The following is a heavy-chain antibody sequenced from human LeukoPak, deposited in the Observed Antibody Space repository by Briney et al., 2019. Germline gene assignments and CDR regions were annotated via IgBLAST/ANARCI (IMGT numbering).Heavy chain of an antibody. CDR1: GFSVSNNY. J-gene: IGHJ5*02. V-gene: IGHV3-53*01. CDR3: IVFGDSNH. D-gene: IGHD4-17*01. Sequence: GGSLRLSCAASGFSVSNNYMNWVRQAPGKGLEWVSVIHSSGGTYYADSVKGRFTISRDTSKNTLYLQINSLRVEDTAVYYCIVFGDSNHWGQGTLVTVSS. CDR2: IHSSGGT.